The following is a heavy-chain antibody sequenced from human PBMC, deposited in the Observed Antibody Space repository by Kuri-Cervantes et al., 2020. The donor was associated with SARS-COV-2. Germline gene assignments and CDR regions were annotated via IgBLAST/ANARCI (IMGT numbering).Heavy chain of an antibody. CDR2: IWYDGSNK. J-gene: IGHJ4*02. CDR1: GFTFSSYG. CDR3: AKDLSAGYSYGYYFDY. Sequence: GGSLRLSCAASGFTFSSYGMHWVRQAPGKGLEWVAVIWYDGSNKYYADSVKGRFTISRDNSKNPLYLQMNSLRAEDTAVYYCAKDLSAGYSYGYYFDYWGQGTLVTVSS. D-gene: IGHD5-18*01. V-gene: IGHV3-33*06.